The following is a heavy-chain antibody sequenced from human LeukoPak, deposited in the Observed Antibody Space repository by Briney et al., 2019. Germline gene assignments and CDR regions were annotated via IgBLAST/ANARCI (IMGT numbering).Heavy chain of an antibody. CDR1: SGSISSYY. V-gene: IGHV4-59*08. CDR3: ARHRFGELLHFDL. D-gene: IGHD3-10*01. CDR2: IYYSGDT. J-gene: IGHJ2*01. Sequence: SETLSLTCTVSSGSISSYYWSWIRQPPGKGLEWIGYIYYSGDTNYNPSLMSRVTISLDTSKNQFSLKLSSVTAADTALYYCARHRFGELLHFDLWGRGTLVTVSS.